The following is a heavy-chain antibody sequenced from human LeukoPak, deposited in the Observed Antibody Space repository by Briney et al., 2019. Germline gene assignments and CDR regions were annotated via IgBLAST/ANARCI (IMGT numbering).Heavy chain of an antibody. V-gene: IGHV4-31*11. J-gene: IGHJ5*02. Sequence: SETLSLTCAVYGGSFSGYYWSWIRQHPGKGLEWIGYIYYSGSTYYNPSLKSRVTISVDTSKNQFSLKLSSVTAADTAVYYCARDRCSGGSCYGFNPWGQGTLVTVSS. D-gene: IGHD2-15*01. CDR1: GGSFSGYY. CDR3: ARDRCSGGSCYGFNP. CDR2: IYYSGST.